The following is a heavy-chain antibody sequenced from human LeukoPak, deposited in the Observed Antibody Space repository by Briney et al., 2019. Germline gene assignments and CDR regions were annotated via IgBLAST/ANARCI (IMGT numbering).Heavy chain of an antibody. D-gene: IGHD1-26*01. CDR3: ARGDGRGSYKDYYFDY. CDR1: GFTFDDHG. J-gene: IGHJ4*02. V-gene: IGHV3-20*04. Sequence: GGSLRLSCAASGFTFDDHGMSWVRQVPGKGLEWVSGINWNGGSAGYADSVKGRFIISRDNAKNSLYLQMNSLRAEDTAVYYCARGDGRGSYKDYYFDYWGQGTLVTVSS. CDR2: INWNGGSA.